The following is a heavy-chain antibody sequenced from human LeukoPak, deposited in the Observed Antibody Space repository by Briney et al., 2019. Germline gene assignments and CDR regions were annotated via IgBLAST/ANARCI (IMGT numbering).Heavy chain of an antibody. Sequence: GGSLRLSCAASGFTFDDYTMHWVRQAPGKGLEWVSLISWDGGSTYYADSVKGRFTISRDNSKNSLYLQMNSLRTEDTALYYCAKEAGSAGYYFDYWGQGTLVTVSS. V-gene: IGHV3-43*01. D-gene: IGHD6-19*01. J-gene: IGHJ4*02. CDR2: ISWDGGST. CDR3: AKEAGSAGYYFDY. CDR1: GFTFDDYT.